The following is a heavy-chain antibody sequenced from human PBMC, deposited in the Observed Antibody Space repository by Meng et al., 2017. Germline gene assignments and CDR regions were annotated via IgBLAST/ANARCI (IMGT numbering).Heavy chain of an antibody. CDR2: ITKDGSRK. J-gene: IGHJ4*02. CDR3: ARDFDY. CDR1: GFIFSNYE. Sequence: QVQVVESGGVVVAPWRSLTLSCAASGFIFSNYEMHWVRQAPGKGLEWVACITKDGSRKYYLGSVRGRFTISRDNSKNTLYLEMNSLRSEDTALYYCARDFDYWGQRTLVTVSS. V-gene: IGHV3-30*16.